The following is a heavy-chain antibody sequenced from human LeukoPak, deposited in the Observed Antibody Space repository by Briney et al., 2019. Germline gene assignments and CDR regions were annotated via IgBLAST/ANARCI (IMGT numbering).Heavy chain of an antibody. CDR3: FAYCGGDCYSFSDY. V-gene: IGHV3-33*01. CDR1: GFTFSSYG. CDR2: IWYDGSNK. Sequence: QSGGSLRLSCAASGFTFSSYGMHWVRQAPGKGLEWVVVIWYDGSNKYYADSVKGRFTISRDNSKNTLYLQMNSLRAEDTAVYYCFAYCGGDCYSFSDYRGQGTLVTVSS. J-gene: IGHJ4*02. D-gene: IGHD2-21*02.